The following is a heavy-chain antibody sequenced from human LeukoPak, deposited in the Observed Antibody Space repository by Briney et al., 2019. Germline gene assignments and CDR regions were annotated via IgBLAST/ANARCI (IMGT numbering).Heavy chain of an antibody. Sequence: SETLSLTCTVSGGYISSTSYLWGWVRQPPGEGLEWYGSIYHGGRTFYNPSLKSRVTVSADTSENHISLTVRSVTAADTAVYYCARQIPDERGYYQYYFWGQGTLVTVSS. CDR2: IYHGGRT. CDR1: GGYISSTSYL. V-gene: IGHV4-39*01. J-gene: IGHJ4*02. CDR3: ARQIPDERGYYQYYF. D-gene: IGHD3-22*01.